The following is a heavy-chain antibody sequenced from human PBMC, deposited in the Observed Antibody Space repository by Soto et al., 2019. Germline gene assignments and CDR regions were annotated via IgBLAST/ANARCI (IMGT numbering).Heavy chain of an antibody. V-gene: IGHV1-58*02. CDR3: AAITEYYYDSSGYYYYYGMDV. Sequence: ASVKVSCKASGFTFTSSAMQWVRQARGQRLEWIGWIVVGSGNTNYAQKFQERVTITRDMSTSTAYMELSSLRSEDTAVYYCAAITEYYYDSSGYYYYYGMDVWGQGTTVTVSS. CDR1: GFTFTSSA. CDR2: IVVGSGNT. D-gene: IGHD3-22*01. J-gene: IGHJ6*02.